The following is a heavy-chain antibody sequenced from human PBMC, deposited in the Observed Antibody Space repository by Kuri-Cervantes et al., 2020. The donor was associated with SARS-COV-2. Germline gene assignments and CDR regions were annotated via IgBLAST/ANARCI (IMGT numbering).Heavy chain of an antibody. CDR1: GYTLTELS. Sequence: ASVKVSCKVSGYTLTELSMHWVRQAPGKGLEWMGGFDPEDGETIYAQKFQGRVTMTEDTSTDTAYMELRSLRSDDTAVYYCASSQYSSSSLAFDIWGQGTMVTVSS. CDR3: ASSQYSSSSLAFDI. CDR2: FDPEDGET. D-gene: IGHD6-6*01. J-gene: IGHJ3*02. V-gene: IGHV1-24*01.